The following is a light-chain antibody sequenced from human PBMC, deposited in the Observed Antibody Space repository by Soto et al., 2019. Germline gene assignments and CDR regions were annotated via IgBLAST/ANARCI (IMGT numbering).Light chain of an antibody. J-gene: IGKJ1*01. CDR1: QSVSSN. V-gene: IGKV3-15*01. Sequence: EIVMTQSPATLSVSPGERATLSCRASQSVSSNLAWYQQKPGQAPRLLIYGASTRATGIPARFSGSRSGTEFTLTISSLQSEDFAVYYCQQYNNWPPERTFGQGTKVEIK. CDR3: QQYNNWPPERT. CDR2: GAS.